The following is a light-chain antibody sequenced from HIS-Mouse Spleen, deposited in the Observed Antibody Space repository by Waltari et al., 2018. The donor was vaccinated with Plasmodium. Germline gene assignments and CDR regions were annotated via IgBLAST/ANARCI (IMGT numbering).Light chain of an antibody. V-gene: IGKV2-28*01. CDR1: QRLLHSNGHNY. Sequence: DIVMTQSPLSLPVTPGEPASISCRSSQRLLHSNGHNYWDWYLQKPGQSPQLLSYLGANRASGVPDRFSGSGSGTDFTLKISRVEAEDVGVYYCMQALQTPWTFGQGTKVEIK. J-gene: IGKJ1*01. CDR3: MQALQTPWT. CDR2: LGA.